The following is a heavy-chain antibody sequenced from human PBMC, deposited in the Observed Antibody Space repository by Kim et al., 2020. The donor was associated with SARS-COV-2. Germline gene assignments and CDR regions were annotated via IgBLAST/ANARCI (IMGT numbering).Heavy chain of an antibody. CDR2: ISRDGSNE. J-gene: IGHJ4*02. CDR1: GFSFSSYY. Sequence: GGSLRLSCAASGFSFSSYYMHGVRQAPGKGLEWVALISRDGSNEYYAESVKGRFTISRDNSKNMLYVQMNSLRTEDTAVYYCAGQFDYWGQGILVTVSS. CDR3: AGQFDY. V-gene: IGHV3-30-3*01.